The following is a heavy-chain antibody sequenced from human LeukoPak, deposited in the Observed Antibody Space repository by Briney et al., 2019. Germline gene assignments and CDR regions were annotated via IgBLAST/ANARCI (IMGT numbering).Heavy chain of an antibody. Sequence: GGSLRLSCAASGFTFDDYAMHWVRQAPGKGLEWVSGISWNSGSIGYADPVKGRFTISRDNAKNSLYLQMNSLRAEDTALYYCAKDISTGTYYYYGMDVWGQGTTVTVSS. D-gene: IGHD1-1*01. V-gene: IGHV3-9*01. J-gene: IGHJ6*02. CDR2: ISWNSGSI. CDR3: AKDISTGTYYYYGMDV. CDR1: GFTFDDYA.